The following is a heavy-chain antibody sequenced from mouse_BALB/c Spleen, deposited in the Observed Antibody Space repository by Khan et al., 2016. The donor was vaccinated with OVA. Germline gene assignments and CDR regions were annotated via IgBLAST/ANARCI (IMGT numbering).Heavy chain of an antibody. D-gene: IGHD2-1*01. CDR3: ARSGGNFHWYFDV. Sequence: EVELVESGGGLVQPGGSRKLSCAASGFTFSSFGIHWVRQAPKKGLEWVAYISSGSSTIYYVDTVKGRFTISRDIPKNTLFLQMTSLRYEDTAMYYCARSGGNFHWYFDVWGAGTSVTVSS. V-gene: IGHV5-17*02. CDR2: ISSGSSTI. CDR1: GFTFSSFG. J-gene: IGHJ1*01.